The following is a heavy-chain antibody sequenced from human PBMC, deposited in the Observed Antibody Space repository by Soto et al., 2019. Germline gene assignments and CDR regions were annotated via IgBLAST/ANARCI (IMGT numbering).Heavy chain of an antibody. V-gene: IGHV4-39*01. D-gene: IGHD1-1*01. CDR2: IYYSGST. CDR1: GGSISSSSYY. CDR3: ARSTTGTTGPSALRY. J-gene: IGHJ4*02. Sequence: SETLSLTCTVSGGSISSSSYYWGWIRQPPGKGLEWIGSIYYSGSTYYNPSLKSRVTISVDTSKNQFSLKLSSVTAADTAVCYCARSTTGTTGPSALRYWGQGTLVTVSS.